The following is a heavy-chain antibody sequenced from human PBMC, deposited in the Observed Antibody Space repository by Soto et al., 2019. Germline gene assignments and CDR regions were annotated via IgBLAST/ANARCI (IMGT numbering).Heavy chain of an antibody. CDR3: ARALYSYGSDYYGMDV. V-gene: IGHV3-48*02. Sequence: GGSLRLSCAASGFTCSSYSMNWVRQAPGKGLEWVSYISSSSSTIYYADSVKGRFTISSDNAKNSLYLQMNSLRDEDTAVYYCARALYSYGSDYYGMDVWGQGTTVTVSS. J-gene: IGHJ6*02. CDR2: ISSSSSTI. CDR1: GFTCSSYS. D-gene: IGHD5-18*01.